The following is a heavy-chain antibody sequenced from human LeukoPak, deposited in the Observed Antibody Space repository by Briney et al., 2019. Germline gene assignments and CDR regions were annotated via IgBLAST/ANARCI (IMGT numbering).Heavy chain of an antibody. CDR2: IRGNGET. CDR3: AKASWVSSTDAVR. V-gene: IGHV3-23*01. J-gene: IGHJ4*02. CDR1: GLSLSSFA. Sequence: GGSLRLSCAASGLSLSSFAMSWVRQGPARGLEWVSSIRGNGETIYADSVKGRFTLSSDSSRNTVYFQLNNLRVEDTAIYYCAKASWVSSTDAVRWGQGTLVTVSS. D-gene: IGHD3-16*01.